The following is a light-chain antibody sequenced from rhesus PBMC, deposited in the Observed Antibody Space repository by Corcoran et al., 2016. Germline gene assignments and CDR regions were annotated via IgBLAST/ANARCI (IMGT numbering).Light chain of an antibody. CDR2: SAY. CDR1: QSVGSY. V-gene: IGKV3-40*03. CDR3: QQYNDLLRT. J-gene: IGKJ1*01. Sequence: EIVMTQSPATLSLSPGETATLSCRASQSVGSYLAWYQQKPGQAPKLLVHSAYFRATGIPDRFSGRGSRTDVTLTISSLEPGDVGDFHCQQYNDLLRTFGQGTKVEIK.